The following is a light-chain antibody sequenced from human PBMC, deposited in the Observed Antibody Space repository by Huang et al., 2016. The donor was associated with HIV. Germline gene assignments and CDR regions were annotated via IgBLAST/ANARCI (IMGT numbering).Light chain of an antibody. Sequence: DVQMTQSPSSLSASVGDRVTITCRASQTITTYLNWYQQRPGKAPRLLIYFASSLQSWVPPRFSGSGSGTDFTLTINSLQPEDFATYYCQQSYSTPLTFGGGTKLEIK. CDR3: QQSYSTPLT. CDR1: QTITTY. CDR2: FAS. V-gene: IGKV1-39*01. J-gene: IGKJ4*01.